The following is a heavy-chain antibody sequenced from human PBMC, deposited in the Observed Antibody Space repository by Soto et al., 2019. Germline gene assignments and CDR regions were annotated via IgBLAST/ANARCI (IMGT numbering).Heavy chain of an antibody. CDR1: GGSISSSY. V-gene: IGHV4-59*08. CDR3: ARRWGAAFDY. CDR2: IYDSGST. D-gene: IGHD1-26*01. J-gene: IGHJ4*02. Sequence: SETLSLTCTVSGGSISSSYWSWIRQPPGKGLEWIGYIYDSGSTNYNSSLKSRVTISVDTSNNQFSLKLSSVTAADTAVYYCARRWGAAFDYWGQGTLVTVSS.